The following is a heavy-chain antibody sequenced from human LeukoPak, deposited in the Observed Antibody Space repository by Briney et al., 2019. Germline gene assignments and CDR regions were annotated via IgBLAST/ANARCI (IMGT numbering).Heavy chain of an antibody. D-gene: IGHD2-21*02. CDR1: GGSMSSYY. CDR3: ARVCGGDCYPLGFDP. Sequence: KPSETLSLTGTVSGGSMSSYYWSWIRQPPGKGLEWIGYIYYSGSTNYNPSLKSRVTISVDTSKNKFSLKVRSVTAADTAVYYCARVCGGDCYPLGFDPWGQGTLVTVSS. CDR2: IYYSGST. V-gene: IGHV4-59*01. J-gene: IGHJ5*02.